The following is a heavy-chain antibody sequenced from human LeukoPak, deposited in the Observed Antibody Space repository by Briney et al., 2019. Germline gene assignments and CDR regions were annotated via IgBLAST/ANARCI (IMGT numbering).Heavy chain of an antibody. D-gene: IGHD3-22*01. V-gene: IGHV4-38-2*01. CDR1: GYSISSGYY. CDR2: IYHSGST. J-gene: IGHJ4*02. Sequence: SGTLSLTCAVSGYSISSGYYWGWIRQPPGKGLEWIGSIYHSGSTYYNPSLKSRVTISVDTSKNQFSLKLSSVTAADTAVYYCARKEGYDSSGYFDYWGQGTLVTVSS. CDR3: ARKEGYDSSGYFDY.